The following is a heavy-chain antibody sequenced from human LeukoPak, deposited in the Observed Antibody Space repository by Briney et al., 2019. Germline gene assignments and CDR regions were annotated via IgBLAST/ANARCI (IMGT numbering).Heavy chain of an antibody. Sequence: SETLSLTCAVYGGSFSGYYWSWIRQPPGKGLEWIGEINHSGSTNYNPSLKSRVTISVDTSKNQFSLKLSSVTAADTAVYYCARGYYDSSGLQSDPWGQGTLVTVSS. CDR3: ARGYYDSSGLQSDP. V-gene: IGHV4-34*01. J-gene: IGHJ5*02. D-gene: IGHD3-22*01. CDR2: INHSGST. CDR1: GGSFSGYY.